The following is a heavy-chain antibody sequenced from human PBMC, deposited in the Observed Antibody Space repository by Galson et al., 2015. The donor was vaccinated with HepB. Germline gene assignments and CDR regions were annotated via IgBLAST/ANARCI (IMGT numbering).Heavy chain of an antibody. Sequence: SLRLSCAASGFAFSRYAMTWVRQAPGKGLEWVSGITGNGGTTTYADSVKGRFTISRDNFKDTLSLQMSSLRVEDTAVYYCAKDRSPGSYISTELLSWGQGTLVTVSS. CDR3: AKDRSPGSYISTELLS. D-gene: IGHD1-26*01. J-gene: IGHJ5*02. CDR1: GFAFSRYA. V-gene: IGHV3-23*01. CDR2: ITGNGGTT.